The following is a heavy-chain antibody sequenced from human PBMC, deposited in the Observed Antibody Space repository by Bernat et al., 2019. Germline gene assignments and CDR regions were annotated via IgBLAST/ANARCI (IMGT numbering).Heavy chain of an antibody. D-gene: IGHD4-17*01. CDR3: ARDSRTYGDYRYFDD. Sequence: VQLVESGGGVVQPGRSLRLSCAASGFTFSSYKMNWVRQAPGKGLEWVAYISSSGSTKYYADSVKGRFTISRDNDKNSLYLQMNRLRAEEKAVYYCARDSRTYGDYRYFDDWGQGTMVTVSS. CDR2: ISSSGSTK. V-gene: IGHV3-48*03. CDR1: GFTFSSYK. J-gene: IGHJ4*03.